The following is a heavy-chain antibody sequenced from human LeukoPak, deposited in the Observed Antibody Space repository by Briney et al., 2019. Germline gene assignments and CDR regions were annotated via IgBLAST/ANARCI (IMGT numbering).Heavy chain of an antibody. D-gene: IGHD6-13*01. CDR2: IKGDGSST. CDR1: GFTLSSYW. Sequence: GGSLRLSCAASGFTLSSYWMHWVRQAPGKGLVWVSRIKGDGSSTSYADSVKGRFTISRDNSKNTLYLQMNSLRAEDTAVYYCASGIAAAPFDYWGQGTLVTVSS. CDR3: ASGIAAAPFDY. V-gene: IGHV3-74*01. J-gene: IGHJ4*02.